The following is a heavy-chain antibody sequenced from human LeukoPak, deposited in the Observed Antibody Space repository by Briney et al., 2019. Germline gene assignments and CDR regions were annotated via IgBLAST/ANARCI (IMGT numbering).Heavy chain of an antibody. D-gene: IGHD3-9*01. CDR3: ADLSLPYDILTGYVI. CDR2: INRNSGGT. V-gene: IGHV1-2*02. CDR1: GYTFTGYY. J-gene: IGHJ4*02. Sequence: ASVKVSCKASGYTFTGYYMHWVRQAPGQGLEWMGWINRNSGGTNYAQKFQGRVTMTRDTSISTAYMELSKLRSDDTAVYYCADLSLPYDILTGYVIWGQGTLVTVSS.